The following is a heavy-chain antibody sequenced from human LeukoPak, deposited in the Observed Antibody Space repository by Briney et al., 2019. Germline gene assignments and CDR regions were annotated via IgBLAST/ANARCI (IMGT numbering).Heavy chain of an antibody. D-gene: IGHD3-3*01. Sequence: GGSLRLSCAASGFTFSSYSMNWVRQAPGKGLEWVSSISSSSSYIYYADTVKGRFTISRANAKTSLYLQMNSLRAEDTAVYYCARDCVPELYGFWSSGKDGMDVWGQGTTVTVSS. J-gene: IGHJ6*02. CDR1: GFTFSSYS. V-gene: IGHV3-21*01. CDR2: ISSSSSYI. CDR3: ARDCVPELYGFWSSGKDGMDV.